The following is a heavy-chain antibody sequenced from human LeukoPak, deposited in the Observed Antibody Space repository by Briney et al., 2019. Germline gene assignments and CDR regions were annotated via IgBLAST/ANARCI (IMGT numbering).Heavy chain of an antibody. CDR3: AKDYSDYGMDV. Sequence: PGGSLRLSCAASGFTFSSYGMHWVRQAPGKGLEWVAVISYDGSNKYYADSVKGRFTISRDNSKNTLYLQMNSLRAEDTAVYYCAKDYSDYGMDVWGQGTTVTVS. V-gene: IGHV3-30*18. D-gene: IGHD6-13*01. CDR2: ISYDGSNK. CDR1: GFTFSSYG. J-gene: IGHJ6*02.